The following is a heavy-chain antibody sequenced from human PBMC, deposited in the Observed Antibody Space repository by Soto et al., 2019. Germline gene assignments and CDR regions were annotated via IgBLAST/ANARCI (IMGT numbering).Heavy chain of an antibody. CDR2: IYWDDDK. J-gene: IGHJ5*02. CDR3: AHSLIGYYYDSSGSNWFDP. CDR1: GFSLSTSGVG. V-gene: IGHV2-5*02. Sequence: QITLKESGPTLVKPTQTLTLTCTFSGFSLSTSGVGVGWIRQPPGKALEWLALIYWDDDKRYSPSLKSRLTIPKDTSTNQMVLTTTNMDPVDTATYYCAHSLIGYYYDSSGSNWFDPWGQGTLVTVSS. D-gene: IGHD3-22*01.